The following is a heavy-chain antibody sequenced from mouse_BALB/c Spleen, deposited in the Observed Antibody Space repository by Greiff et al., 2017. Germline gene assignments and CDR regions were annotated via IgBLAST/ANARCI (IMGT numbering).Heavy chain of an antibody. CDR3: ARGATAGADY. CDR1: GYTFTDYW. V-gene: IGHV1-69*01. Sequence: QVHVKQSGAELVMPGASVKMSCKASGYTFTDYWMHWVKQRPGQGLEWIGAIDTSDSYTSYNQKFKGKATLTVDESSSTAYMQLSSLTSEDSAVYYCARGATAGADYWGQGTTLTVSS. J-gene: IGHJ2*01. CDR2: IDTSDSYT. D-gene: IGHD1-2*01.